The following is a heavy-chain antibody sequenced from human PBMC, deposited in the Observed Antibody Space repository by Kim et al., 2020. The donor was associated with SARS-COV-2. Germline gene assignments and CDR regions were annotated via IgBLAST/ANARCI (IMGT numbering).Heavy chain of an antibody. CDR1: GFSFDNFA. J-gene: IGHJ4*02. V-gene: IGHV3-23*01. CDR2: ISRSDDTT. Sequence: GGSLRLSCTASGFSFDNFAMNWVRQAPGKGLEWVSLISRSDDTTYYAGSVKGRFTISRDNSRNTLYLQMNSVRVEDTAVYYCAKDLRGFLTGFDYWGQGTLVTVSS. CDR3: AKDLRGFLTGFDY. D-gene: IGHD3-9*01.